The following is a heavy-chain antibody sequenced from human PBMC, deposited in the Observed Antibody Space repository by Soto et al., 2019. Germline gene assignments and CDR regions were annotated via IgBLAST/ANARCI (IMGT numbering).Heavy chain of an antibody. D-gene: IGHD3-22*01. J-gene: IGHJ4*02. Sequence: QVQLVQSGAEVQKPGSSVKISCMASGDTFRSYAIGWVRQAPGQGLEWMGGLIPIFGTPTYAPSFQGRLTLTADAPANTAYMELSSLRSVDTDLYFCARGPITSREVDVPCSFDYRGQGTLVAVSS. CDR2: LIPIFGTP. V-gene: IGHV1-69*01. CDR1: GDTFRSYA. CDR3: ARGPITSREVDVPCSFDY.